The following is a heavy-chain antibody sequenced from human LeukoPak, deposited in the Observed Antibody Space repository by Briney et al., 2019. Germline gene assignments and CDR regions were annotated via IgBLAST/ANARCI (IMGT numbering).Heavy chain of an antibody. J-gene: IGHJ4*02. Sequence: SETLSLTCTVSGGSISSYYWSWIRQPPGKGLEWIGYIYYSGSTYYNPSLKSRVTISVDTSKNQFSLKLSSVTAADTAVYYCARGTTMVRGVFDYWGQGTLVTVSS. CDR2: IYYSGST. D-gene: IGHD3-10*01. CDR1: GGSISSYY. V-gene: IGHV4-30-4*08. CDR3: ARGTTMVRGVFDY.